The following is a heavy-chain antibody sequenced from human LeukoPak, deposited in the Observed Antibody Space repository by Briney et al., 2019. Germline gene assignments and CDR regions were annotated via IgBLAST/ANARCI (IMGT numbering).Heavy chain of an antibody. Sequence: QSGGSLRLSCAASGFTFRNYAMSWVRQAPGKGLEWVSVIYSGGSTYYADSVKGRFSISRDNSKNTLYLQMNSLRAEDTAVYYCAREGGGRYCGGDCPIDYWGQGTLVTVSS. D-gene: IGHD2-21*02. CDR1: GFTFRNYA. CDR3: AREGGGRYCGGDCPIDY. V-gene: IGHV3-66*01. J-gene: IGHJ4*02. CDR2: IYSGGST.